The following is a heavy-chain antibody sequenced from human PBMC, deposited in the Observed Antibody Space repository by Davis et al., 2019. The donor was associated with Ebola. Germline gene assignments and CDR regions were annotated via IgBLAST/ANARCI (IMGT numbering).Heavy chain of an antibody. V-gene: IGHV3-21*01. CDR3: ARDRMVRGVIILDY. CDR2: ISGSGGST. D-gene: IGHD3-10*01. J-gene: IGHJ4*02. Sequence: GESLKISCAASGFTFSSYWMHWVRQAPGKGLEWVSAISGSGGSTYYADSVKGRFTISRDNAKNSLYLQMNSLRAEDTAVYYCARDRMVRGVIILDYWGQGTLVTVSS. CDR1: GFTFSSYW.